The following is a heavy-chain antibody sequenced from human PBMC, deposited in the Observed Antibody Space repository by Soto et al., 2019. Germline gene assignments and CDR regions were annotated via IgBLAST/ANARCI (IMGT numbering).Heavy chain of an antibody. Sequence: SQTLSLTCAITGDSVSSNSAGWSWVRQSPSRGLEWLGRTYYRSKWYYEYAVSVRGRITINPDTSKNQYSLQLNSVTPEDTAVYFCARGEQYSGRIFDYWGQGTLVTVAS. D-gene: IGHD1-26*01. CDR1: GDSVSSNSAG. V-gene: IGHV6-1*01. CDR2: TYYRSKWYY. CDR3: ARGEQYSGRIFDY. J-gene: IGHJ4*01.